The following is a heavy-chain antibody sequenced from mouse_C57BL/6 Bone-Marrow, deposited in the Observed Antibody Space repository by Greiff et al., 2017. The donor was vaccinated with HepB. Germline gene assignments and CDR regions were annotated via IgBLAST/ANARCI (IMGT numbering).Heavy chain of an antibody. Sequence: QVQLQQSGAELVRPGASVTLSCKASGYTFTDYEMHWVKQTPVHGLEWIGAIDPETGGTAYNQKFKGKAILTADKSSSTAYMELRSLTSEDSAVYYCTSPLRKGYFDVWGTGTTVTVSS. CDR3: TSPLRKGYFDV. CDR1: GYTFTDYE. V-gene: IGHV1-15*01. CDR2: IDPETGGT. J-gene: IGHJ1*03.